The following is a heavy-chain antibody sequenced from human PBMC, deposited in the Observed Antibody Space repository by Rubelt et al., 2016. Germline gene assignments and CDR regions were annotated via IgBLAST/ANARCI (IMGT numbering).Heavy chain of an antibody. CDR3: ARRRGDGYFDY. J-gene: IGHJ4*02. Sequence: GSLRLSCAASGFTFTTYWMSWVRQAPGKGLEWVAFISSDGGSKYYADSVKGRFTISRDNSKNTLYLQMNSLRPEDTAVYYCARRRGDGYFDYWGQGTLVTVSS. V-gene: IGHV3-30*03. CDR1: GFTFTTYW. CDR2: ISSDGGSK. D-gene: IGHD3-10*01.